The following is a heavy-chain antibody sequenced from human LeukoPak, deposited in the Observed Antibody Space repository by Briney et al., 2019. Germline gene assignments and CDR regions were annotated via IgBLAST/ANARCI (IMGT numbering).Heavy chain of an antibody. CDR2: IRYDGSNK. CDR1: GFTFSSYG. D-gene: IGHD3-3*01. J-gene: IGHJ6*03. CDR3: AKDDPSTRTYYDFWSGYYNYMDV. V-gene: IGHV3-30*02. Sequence: PGGSLRLSCAASGFTFSSYGMHWVRQAPGKGLEWVAFIRYDGSNKYYADSVKGRFTISRDNSKNTLYLQMNSLRAEDTAVYYCAKDDPSTRTYYDFWSGYYNYMDVWGKGTTVTVSS.